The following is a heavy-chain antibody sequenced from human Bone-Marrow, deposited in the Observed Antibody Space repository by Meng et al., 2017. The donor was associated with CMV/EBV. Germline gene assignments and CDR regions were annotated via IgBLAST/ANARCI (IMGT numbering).Heavy chain of an antibody. CDR1: GGTFSSYA. J-gene: IGHJ4*02. D-gene: IGHD1-26*01. Sequence: SVKVSCKASGGTFSSYAISWVRQAPGQGLEWRGGIIPIFVTANYAQKFQGRVTITTDESTSTAYMELSSLRSEDTAVYYCARASSGSYNLFDYWGQGTLVTVSS. CDR2: IIPIFVTA. V-gene: IGHV1-69*05. CDR3: ARASSGSYNLFDY.